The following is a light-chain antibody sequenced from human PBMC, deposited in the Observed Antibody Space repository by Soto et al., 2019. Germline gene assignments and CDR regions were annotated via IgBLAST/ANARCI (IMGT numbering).Light chain of an antibody. CDR1: QSVSSSY. Sequence: EIVLTQSPDTLSLSPGERATLSCRASQSVSSSYLAWYQQKPGPAPRLLIYGASSRATGIPDRFSGSGSGTDFTLTISRLEPEDFAVYYCQQYGTSPWTFGHGTKVEIK. CDR2: GAS. CDR3: QQYGTSPWT. V-gene: IGKV3-20*01. J-gene: IGKJ1*01.